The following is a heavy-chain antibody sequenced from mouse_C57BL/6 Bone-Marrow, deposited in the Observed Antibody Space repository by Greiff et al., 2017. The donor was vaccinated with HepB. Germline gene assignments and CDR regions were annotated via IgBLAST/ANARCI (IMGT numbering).Heavy chain of an antibody. CDR2: ISSGGDYI. V-gene: IGHV5-9-1*02. CDR1: GFTFSDYY. CDR3: TREAGSHFDY. Sequence: EVKLEESGGGLVQPGGSLKLSCAASGFTFSDYYMYWVRQTPEKRLEWVAYISSGGDYIYYEDTVKGRFTISRDNARNTLYLQMSSLKSEDTAMYYCTREAGSHFDYWGQGTTLTVSS. D-gene: IGHD3-2*02. J-gene: IGHJ2*01.